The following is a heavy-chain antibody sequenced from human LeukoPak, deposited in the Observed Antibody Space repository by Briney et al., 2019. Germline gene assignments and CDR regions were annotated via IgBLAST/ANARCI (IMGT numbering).Heavy chain of an antibody. V-gene: IGHV4-59*01. CDR3: ARDEGRGAFEI. CDR1: GGSISSFY. J-gene: IGHJ3*02. Sequence: SETLSLTCTVSGGSISSFYWSWIWQPPGKGLEWIGYIHYSGSTNYNTSLKSRVTISVDTSKNQFSLKLSSVTAADTAVYYCARDEGRGAFEIWGQGTMVTVSS. CDR2: IHYSGST.